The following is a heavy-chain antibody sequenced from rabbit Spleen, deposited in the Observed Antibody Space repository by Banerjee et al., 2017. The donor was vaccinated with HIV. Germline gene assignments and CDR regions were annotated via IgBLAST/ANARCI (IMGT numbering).Heavy chain of an antibody. J-gene: IGHJ6*01. CDR1: GFSFSYNDY. D-gene: IGHD8-1*01. CDR2: IGVAITYTT. V-gene: IGHV1S45*01. Sequence: QEQLEESGGDLVKPGAALTLTCTASGFSFSYNDYMCWVRQPPGKGPEWIACIGVAITYTTYYATWAKGRFTISKTSSTTVTLQMTSLKAADTATYFCARDTGSSFSSYGMDLWGQGTLVTVS. CDR3: ARDTGSSFSSYGMDL.